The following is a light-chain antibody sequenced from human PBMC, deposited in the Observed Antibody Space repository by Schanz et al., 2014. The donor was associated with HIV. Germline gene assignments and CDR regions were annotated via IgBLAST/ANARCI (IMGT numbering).Light chain of an antibody. J-gene: IGLJ2*01. Sequence: QSALTQPPSASGSPGQSVTISCTGTSSDVGGYNYVSWCQQHPGKAPKLMIYEVSERPSGVPDRFSGSKSGNTASLTVSGLQPEDEADYYCIAYTSDTVLFGGGTKLTVL. V-gene: IGLV2-8*01. CDR1: SSDVGGYNY. CDR2: EVS. CDR3: IAYTSDTVL.